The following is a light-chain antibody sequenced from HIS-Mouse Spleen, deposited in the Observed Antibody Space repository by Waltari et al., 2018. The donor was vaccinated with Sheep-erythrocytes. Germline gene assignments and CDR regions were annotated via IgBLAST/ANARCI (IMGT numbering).Light chain of an antibody. Sequence: DIVMTQSPDSLAVSLGERVTINCKSSQSVLYTSNNKNNLAWYQQKPGQPPKLLIYWASTRESGVPDRFSGSGSGTDFTLTISSLQAEDVAVYYCQQYYSTLTFGGGTKVEIK. CDR2: WAS. CDR1: QSVLYTSNNKNN. J-gene: IGKJ4*01. V-gene: IGKV4-1*01. CDR3: QQYYSTLT.